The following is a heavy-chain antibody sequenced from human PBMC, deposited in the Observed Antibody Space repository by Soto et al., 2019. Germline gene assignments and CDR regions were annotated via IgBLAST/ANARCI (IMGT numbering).Heavy chain of an antibody. J-gene: IGHJ4*02. CDR3: ARPHYDFWSGYYTAIDY. CDR1: GFTFSSYA. V-gene: IGHV3-30-3*01. D-gene: IGHD3-3*01. Sequence: PGGSLRLSCAASGFTFSSYAMHWVRQAPCKGLEWVAVISYDGSNEYYADSVKGRFTISRDNSKNTLYLQMNSLRAEDTAVYYCARPHYDFWSGYYTAIDYWGQGTLVTVSS. CDR2: ISYDGSNE.